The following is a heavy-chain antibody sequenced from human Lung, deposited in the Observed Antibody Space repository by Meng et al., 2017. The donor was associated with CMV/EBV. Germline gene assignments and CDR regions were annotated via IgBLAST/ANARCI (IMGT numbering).Heavy chain of an antibody. V-gene: IGHV3-33*06. CDR2: IWYDGSNK. CDR1: GFTFSSYG. Sequence: GGSLRLXCAASGFTFSSYGMHWVRQAPGKGLEWVAVIWYDGSNKYYADSVKGRFTISRDNSKNTLYLQMNSLRAEDTAVYYCAKDGGIVVVPAAIRAYGMDVWGQGTXVTRLL. J-gene: IGHJ6*01. D-gene: IGHD2-2*02. CDR3: AKDGGIVVVPAAIRAYGMDV.